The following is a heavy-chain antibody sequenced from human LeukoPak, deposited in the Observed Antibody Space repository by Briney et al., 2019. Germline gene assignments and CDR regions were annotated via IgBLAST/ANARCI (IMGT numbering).Heavy chain of an antibody. Sequence: SETLSLTCTVSGGSISSYYWSWIRQPPGKGLEWIGYIYYSGSTNYNPSLRSRVTISVDTSKNQFSLKLSSVTAADTAVYYCARDPGDEDYGESYFDYWGQGTLVTVSS. D-gene: IGHD4-17*01. CDR1: GGSISSYY. V-gene: IGHV4-59*01. CDR2: IYYSGST. CDR3: ARDPGDEDYGESYFDY. J-gene: IGHJ4*02.